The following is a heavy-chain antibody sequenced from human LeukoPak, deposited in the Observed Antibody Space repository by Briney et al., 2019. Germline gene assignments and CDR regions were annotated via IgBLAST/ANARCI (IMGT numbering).Heavy chain of an antibody. J-gene: IGHJ4*02. D-gene: IGHD3-22*01. Sequence: PGGSLRLSCAASGFTFSSYSMNWVRQAPGKGLEWVSYISSSSSTIYYADSVKGRFTISRDNAKNSLYLQMNSLRAEDTAVYYCASEVLYYYDSCGYREFDYWGQGTLVTVSS. CDR3: ASEVLYYYDSCGYREFDY. V-gene: IGHV3-48*01. CDR2: ISSSSSTI. CDR1: GFTFSSYS.